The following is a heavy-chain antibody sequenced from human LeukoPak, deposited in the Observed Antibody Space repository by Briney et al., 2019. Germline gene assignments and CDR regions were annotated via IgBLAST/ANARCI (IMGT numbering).Heavy chain of an antibody. CDR3: ARQYRNYYFDY. V-gene: IGHV3-53*01. CDR1: GFTDSSNH. Sequence: GGSLRLSCAASGFTDSSNHMSWVRQAPGKGLEWVSIVYNTDNTYYVDSVKGRFTISRDNSKNTLYLQMNSLRAEDTAVYYCARQYRNYYFDYWGQGALVTVSS. CDR2: VYNTDNT. D-gene: IGHD5-12*01. J-gene: IGHJ4*02.